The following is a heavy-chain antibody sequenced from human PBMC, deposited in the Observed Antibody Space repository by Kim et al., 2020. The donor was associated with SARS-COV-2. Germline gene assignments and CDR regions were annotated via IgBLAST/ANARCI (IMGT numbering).Heavy chain of an antibody. D-gene: IGHD2-2*01. J-gene: IGHJ6*02. CDR2: ISGSGGST. Sequence: GGSLRLSCAASGFTFSSYAMSWVRQAPGKGLEWVSAISGSGGSTYYADSVKGRFTISRDNSKNTLYLQMNSLRAEDTAVYYCAKDNVGYCSSTSCYHFLSTQPAYYGMDVWGQGTTVTVSS. CDR1: GFTFSSYA. V-gene: IGHV3-23*01. CDR3: AKDNVGYCSSTSCYHFLSTQPAYYGMDV.